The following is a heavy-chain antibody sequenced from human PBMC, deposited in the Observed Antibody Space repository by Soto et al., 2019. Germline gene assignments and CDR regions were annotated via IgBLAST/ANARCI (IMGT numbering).Heavy chain of an antibody. CDR3: ARDSLALFDS. V-gene: IGHV4-61*01. J-gene: IGHJ4*02. Sequence: ETLSLTCTVSDGSVSSGSYYWTWIRQPPGKGLEWIGYIYSSGSTLYNPSLKSRVIISVDTSMNQFSLKLSSVTAADTAVYYCARDSLALFDSWGQGTLVTVSS. CDR1: DGSVSSGSYY. D-gene: IGHD5-12*01. CDR2: IYSSGST.